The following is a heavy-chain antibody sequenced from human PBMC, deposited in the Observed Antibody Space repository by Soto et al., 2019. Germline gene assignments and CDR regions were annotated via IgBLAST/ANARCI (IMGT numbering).Heavy chain of an antibody. Sequence: GESLKISCKGSGYSFTSYWIGWVRQMPGKGLEWMGIIYPGDSDTRYSPSFQGQVTISADKSISTAYLQWSSLKASDTAMYYCARQYYDFWSERDYYYYYKDVWGKGTTVTVSS. D-gene: IGHD3-3*01. V-gene: IGHV5-51*01. CDR1: GYSFTSYW. J-gene: IGHJ6*03. CDR3: ARQYYDFWSERDYYYYYKDV. CDR2: IYPGDSDT.